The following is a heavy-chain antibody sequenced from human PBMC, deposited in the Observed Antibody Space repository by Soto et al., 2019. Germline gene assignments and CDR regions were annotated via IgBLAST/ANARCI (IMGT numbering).Heavy chain of an antibody. CDR2: INTNTGNP. CDR3: ARDQGYIVLMVYADAFEI. CDR1: GYTFTSYA. J-gene: IGHJ3*02. V-gene: IGHV7-4-1*02. Sequence: DSVKVSCKASGYTFTSYAMNWVRQPPGQGLEWMGWINTNTGNPTYAQGFTGRFVFSLDTSVSTAYLQISSLKVEETAVYYCARDQGYIVLMVYADAFEIRGQGTRVTVSS. D-gene: IGHD2-8*01.